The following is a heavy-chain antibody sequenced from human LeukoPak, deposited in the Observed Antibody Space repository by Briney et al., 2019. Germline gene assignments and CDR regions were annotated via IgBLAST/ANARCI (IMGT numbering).Heavy chain of an antibody. D-gene: IGHD3-22*01. V-gene: IGHV1-69*13. J-gene: IGHJ4*02. CDR1: GSTFSSYA. Sequence: ASVKVSCKASGSTFSSYAISWVRQAPGQGLEWMGGIIPIFGTANYAQKFQGRVTITADESTSTAYMELSSLRSEDTAVYYCAGLYDSSGYYYAYWGQGTLVTVSS. CDR3: AGLYDSSGYYYAY. CDR2: IIPIFGTA.